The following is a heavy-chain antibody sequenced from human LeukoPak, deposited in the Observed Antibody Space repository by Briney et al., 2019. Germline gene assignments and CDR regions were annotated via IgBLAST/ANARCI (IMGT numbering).Heavy chain of an antibody. CDR2: INYSGNT. V-gene: IGHV4-34*01. CDR1: GGSFSGYY. Sequence: SETLSLTCAVYGGSFSGYYWSWIRQPPGKGLEWIGEINYSGNTNSNPSLKSRVTMSVDTSKNQFSLKLSSLTAADTAMYYCARREPHGDYGGKIRYYYYMDVWGKGSTITISS. D-gene: IGHD4-23*01. J-gene: IGHJ6*03. CDR3: ARREPHGDYGGKIRYYYYMDV.